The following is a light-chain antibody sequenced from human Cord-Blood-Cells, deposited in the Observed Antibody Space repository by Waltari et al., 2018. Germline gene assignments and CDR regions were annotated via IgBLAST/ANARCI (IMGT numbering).Light chain of an antibody. CDR1: QEISNY. CDR2: DAS. J-gene: IGKJ4*01. CDR3: QQYDNLPLT. Sequence: DIQMTPSPSSLSASVGDRVTITCQASQEISNYLNWYQQKPGKAPKLLIYDASNLETGVPSRFSGSGSGTDFTFTISSLQPEDIATYYCQQYDNLPLTFGGGTKVEIK. V-gene: IGKV1-33*01.